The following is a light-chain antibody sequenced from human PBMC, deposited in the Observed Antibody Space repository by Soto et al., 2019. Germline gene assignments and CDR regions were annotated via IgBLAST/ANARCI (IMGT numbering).Light chain of an antibody. CDR3: QQYNTYWT. V-gene: IGKV1-5*03. CDR1: QSSSRW. CDR2: EAS. Sequence: QMTQFPSTLSAAIGDSVTITCRTSQSSSRWLAWYQQKPGKAPKLLIYEASTLQSGVPSRFSGSGSGTEFTLTISSLQPDDSATYYCQQYNTYWTFGQGTKVEIK. J-gene: IGKJ1*01.